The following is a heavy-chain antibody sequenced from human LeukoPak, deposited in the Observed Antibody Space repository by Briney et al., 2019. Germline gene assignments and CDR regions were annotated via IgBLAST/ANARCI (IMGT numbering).Heavy chain of an antibody. D-gene: IGHD2-15*01. CDR1: GFTFSSYS. CDR3: ASGSGSYRQFDY. CDR2: ISSSSSTI. J-gene: IGHJ4*02. V-gene: IGHV3-48*02. Sequence: PGGTLRLSCAVSGFTFSSYSMNWVRQAPGKGLEWVSYISSSSSTIYYADSVKGRFTISRDNAKNSLYLQMNSLRDEDTAVYYCASGSGSYRQFDYWGQGTLVTVSS.